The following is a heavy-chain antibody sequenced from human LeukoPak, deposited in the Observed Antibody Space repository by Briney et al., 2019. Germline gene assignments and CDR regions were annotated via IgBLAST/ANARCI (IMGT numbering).Heavy chain of an antibody. CDR1: GGSFSGYY. Sequence: PSETLSLTCAVYGGSFSGYYWSWIRQPPGKGMEWIGEINHSGSTNYNPSLKSRVTISVDTSKNQFSLKLSSVTAADTAVYYCARMSVVVVAANNWLDPWGQGTLVTVSS. J-gene: IGHJ5*02. D-gene: IGHD2-15*01. V-gene: IGHV4-34*01. CDR2: INHSGST. CDR3: ARMSVVVVAANNWLDP.